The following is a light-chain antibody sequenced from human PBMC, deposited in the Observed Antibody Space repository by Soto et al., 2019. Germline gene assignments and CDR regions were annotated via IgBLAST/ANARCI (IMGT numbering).Light chain of an antibody. Sequence: DIQMTQSPSTLSASVGDRVTITCRASQSNSSWLAWYQQKPGKAPKLLIYDASSLESGVPSRFSGSGSGTEFNITNSSLQPDDFATYYCQQYNSYSWTFGQGTKVEIK. V-gene: IGKV1-5*01. CDR3: QQYNSYSWT. CDR1: QSNSSW. CDR2: DAS. J-gene: IGKJ1*01.